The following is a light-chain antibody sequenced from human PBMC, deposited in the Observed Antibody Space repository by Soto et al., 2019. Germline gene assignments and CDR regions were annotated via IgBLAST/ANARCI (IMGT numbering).Light chain of an antibody. CDR3: AAWDDSLNGQVV. Sequence: QSVLTQPPSASGTPGQRVTLSCSGSSSNIGSNTVNWYQLLPGTAPQLLIFNNNQRPSGVPDRFSGSKSGTSASLAISGLQAEDEDAYYCAAWDDSLNGQVVFGGGTKVTVL. J-gene: IGLJ2*01. CDR2: NNN. V-gene: IGLV1-44*01. CDR1: SSNIGSNT.